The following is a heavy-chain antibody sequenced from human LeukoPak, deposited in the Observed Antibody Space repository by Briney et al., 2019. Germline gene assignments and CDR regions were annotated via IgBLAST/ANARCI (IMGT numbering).Heavy chain of an antibody. V-gene: IGHV3-11*01. CDR3: ARDPHYDFWSGYSDY. J-gene: IGHJ4*02. CDR1: GFTFSDYY. CDR2: ISSSGSTI. Sequence: GGSLRLSCAASGFTFSDYYMSRIRQAPGKGLEWVSYISSSGSTIYYADSVKGRFTISRDNAKNSLYLQMNSLRAEDTAVYYCARDPHYDFWSGYSDYWGQGTLVTVSS. D-gene: IGHD3-3*01.